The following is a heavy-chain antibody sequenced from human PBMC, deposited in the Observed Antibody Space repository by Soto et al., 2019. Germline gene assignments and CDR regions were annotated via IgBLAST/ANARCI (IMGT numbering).Heavy chain of an antibody. CDR2: IIPIFGTA. V-gene: IGHV1-69*13. J-gene: IGHJ5*02. CDR3: ARGSLAYCGGDCFRWFDP. Sequence: ASVKVSCKASGGTFSSYAISWVRQAPGQGLEWMGGIIPIFGTANYAKNFQGRVTITADESTSTAYMELSSLRSEDTAVYYCARGSLAYCGGDCFRWFDPGGQGTLVTVSS. CDR1: GGTFSSYA. D-gene: IGHD2-21*02.